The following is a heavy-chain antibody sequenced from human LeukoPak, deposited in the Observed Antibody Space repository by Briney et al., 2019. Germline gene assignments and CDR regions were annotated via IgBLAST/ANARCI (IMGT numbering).Heavy chain of an antibody. CDR2: ISSSSNYT. V-gene: IGHV3-11*06. J-gene: IGHJ5*02. CDR1: GFTFSDYY. Sequence: GGSLRLSCAASGFTFSDYYMSWIRQAPEKGLEWVSYISSSSNYTNYADSVKGRFTISRDNAKNSLYLQMNSLTAEDTAVYYCARQGNNWFDPWGQGGMVGVSS. CDR3: ARQGNNWFDP.